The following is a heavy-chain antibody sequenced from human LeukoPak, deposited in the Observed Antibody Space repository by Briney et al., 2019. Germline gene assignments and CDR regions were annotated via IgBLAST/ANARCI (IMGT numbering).Heavy chain of an antibody. Sequence: GGSLRLSCAASGISFSDYGMHWVRQAPGKGLEWVAVISYDGSNKYYADSVKGRFTISRDNSKNTLYLQMNSLRAEDTAVYYCAREWEQYYFDYWGQGTLVTVSS. J-gene: IGHJ4*02. D-gene: IGHD1-26*01. CDR2: ISYDGSNK. CDR3: AREWEQYYFDY. CDR1: GISFSDYG. V-gene: IGHV3-30*19.